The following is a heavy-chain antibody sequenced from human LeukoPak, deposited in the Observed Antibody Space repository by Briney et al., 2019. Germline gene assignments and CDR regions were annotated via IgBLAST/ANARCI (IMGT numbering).Heavy chain of an antibody. Sequence: ASVKVSCKAYGYTFAGYYMHWVRQAPGQGLEWMGWINPKSGGTNYAQKFQGRVTMTRDTSISTAYMELSRLRSDDTAVYYCARDLRYSSGWSASGMDVWGKGTTVTISS. D-gene: IGHD6-19*01. CDR2: INPKSGGT. V-gene: IGHV1-2*02. CDR1: GYTFAGYY. J-gene: IGHJ6*03. CDR3: ARDLRYSSGWSASGMDV.